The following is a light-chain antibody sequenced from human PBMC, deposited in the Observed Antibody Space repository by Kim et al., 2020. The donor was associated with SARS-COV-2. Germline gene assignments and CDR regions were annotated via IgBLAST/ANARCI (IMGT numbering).Light chain of an antibody. CDR1: QTVGNF. CDR3: QQYNAWPLT. Sequence: VSPGERGPLSCRASQTVGNFLAWYQHKPGRAPRLLIHGITSRATDVPARFSGSGSGTEFTLTISSLQAEDYAVYYCQQYNAWPLTFGGGTKVDIK. J-gene: IGKJ4*01. CDR2: GIT. V-gene: IGKV3-15*01.